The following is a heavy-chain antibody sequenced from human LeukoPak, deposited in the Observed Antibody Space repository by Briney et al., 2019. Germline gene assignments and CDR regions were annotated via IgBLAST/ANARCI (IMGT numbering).Heavy chain of an antibody. V-gene: IGHV3-7*01. CDR3: ARQSSNFDYGMDV. D-gene: IGHD6-13*01. CDR2: IKQDGSEK. CDR1: GFTVSSNY. J-gene: IGHJ6*02. Sequence: GGSLRLSCVASGFTVSSNYMNWVRQAPGKGLEWVANIKQDGSEKNYVDSVKGRFTISRDNAKNSMNLQMNSLRAEDTAVYYCARQSSNFDYGMDVWGQGTTVTVSS.